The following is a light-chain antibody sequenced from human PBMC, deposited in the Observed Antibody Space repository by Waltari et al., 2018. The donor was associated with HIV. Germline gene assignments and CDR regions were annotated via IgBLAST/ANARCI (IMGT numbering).Light chain of an antibody. J-gene: IGLJ3*02. CDR1: DTCCRLYLF. CDR2: DVD. V-gene: IGLV2-14*03. Sequence: AVPQPASVSGRPGQSTTISCPGADTCCRLYLFVPWYQQHSRKPPRLILYDVDSRASGVSDRFSGSMSGNTASLTISGLRAEDEGHYYCASFTGDNTVMFGGGTEVTVL. CDR3: ASFTGDNTVM.